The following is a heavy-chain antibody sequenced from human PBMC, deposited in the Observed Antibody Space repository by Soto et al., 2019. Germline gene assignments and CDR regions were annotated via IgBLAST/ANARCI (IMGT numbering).Heavy chain of an antibody. D-gene: IGHD2-2*02. CDR1: GGSISSAAYY. J-gene: IGHJ4*02. V-gene: IGHV4-31*03. CDR3: AREYTYGSNFVAC. Sequence: QVQLQESGPGLVKPSQTLSLTCTVSGGSISSAAYYWSWIRQHPGKGLEWIGYISHSGSTYYNPSPKSRVISSVDTSKNQCSLSLTSVPAADTAVYYCAREYTYGSNFVACWGQGALVTVSS. CDR2: ISHSGST.